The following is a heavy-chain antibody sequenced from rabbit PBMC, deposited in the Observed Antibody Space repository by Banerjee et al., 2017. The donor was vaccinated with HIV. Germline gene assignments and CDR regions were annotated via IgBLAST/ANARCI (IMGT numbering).Heavy chain of an antibody. J-gene: IGHJ4*01. D-gene: IGHD7-1*01. CDR1: GFSFSNKYV. Sequence: QQQLEESGGGLVKPEGSLTLSCTASGFSFSNKYVMCWVRQAPGKGLEWIACINTSTGNTVYASWAKGRFTISKTSSTTVTLQMTSLTAADTATYFCARDYAGYIGYGYYFNLWGQGTLVTVS. V-gene: IGHV1S45*01. CDR3: ARDYAGYIGYGYYFNL. CDR2: INTSTGNT.